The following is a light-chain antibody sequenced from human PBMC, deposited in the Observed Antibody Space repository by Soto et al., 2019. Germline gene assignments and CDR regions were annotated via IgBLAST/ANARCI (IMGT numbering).Light chain of an antibody. Sequence: DIQMTQSPVSLSASVGDRVTITCRASQGISSYLAWYQQKPGEAPKLLIYAASTSQSGVPSKFSGSGSGTEFTLTLSSLQPEDFATYYCQQLNSYPRTFGQGTKVDIK. CDR1: QGISSY. CDR2: AAS. CDR3: QQLNSYPRT. V-gene: IGKV1-9*01. J-gene: IGKJ1*01.